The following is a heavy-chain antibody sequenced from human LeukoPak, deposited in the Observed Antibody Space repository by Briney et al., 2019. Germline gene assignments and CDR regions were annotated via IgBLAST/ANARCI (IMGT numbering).Heavy chain of an antibody. CDR2: IYYRGST. CDR3: ARLQMTPLTSDY. CDR1: GGSISSGGYN. D-gene: IGHD4-17*01. V-gene: IGHV4-31*03. Sequence: SETLSLTCTVSGGSISSGGYNWSWIGQHPGRGLEGVGYIYYRGSTYYNPSLQSRVTISVDTSNIQFSLKLSSLTAPDTAVSCCARLQMTPLTSDYWGQGTLATVPS. J-gene: IGHJ4*02.